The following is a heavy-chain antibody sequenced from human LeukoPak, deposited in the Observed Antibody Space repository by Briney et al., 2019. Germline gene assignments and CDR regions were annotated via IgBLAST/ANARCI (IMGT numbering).Heavy chain of an antibody. CDR2: LYAGGST. J-gene: IGHJ4*02. D-gene: IGHD2-21*02. CDR1: GITVSSNY. V-gene: IGHV3-66*01. CDR3: ATLARRVTTILDY. Sequence: GGSLRLSCAASGITVSSNYMSWVRQAPGKGLEWVSVLYAGGSTYFADSVKGRFIISRDNSKNTLYLQMNSLRAEDTAVYYCATLARRVTTILDYWGQGTLVTVSS.